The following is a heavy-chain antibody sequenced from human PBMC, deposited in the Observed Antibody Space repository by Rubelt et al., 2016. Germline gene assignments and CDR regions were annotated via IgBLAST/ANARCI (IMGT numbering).Heavy chain of an antibody. Sequence: QVQLVESGGGVVQPGRSLRLSCAASGFTFSSYAIHWVRQAPGKGLGWVAVISYDAINRYYADSVKGRFTTSRDKSKNTLYLQMNSLRTEDTAGYYWAKGSDYYDSSGEAFDIWGQGTMVTVSS. CDR2: ISYDAINR. D-gene: IGHD3-22*01. V-gene: IGHV3-30*04. J-gene: IGHJ3*02. CDR1: GFTFSSYA. CDR3: AKGSDYYDSSGEAFDI.